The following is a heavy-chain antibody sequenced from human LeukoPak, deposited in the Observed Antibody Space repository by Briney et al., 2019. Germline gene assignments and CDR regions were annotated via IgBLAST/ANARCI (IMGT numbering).Heavy chain of an antibody. V-gene: IGHV1-2*06. Sequence: ASVKVSCKASGYTFTGYYMHWVRQAPGQGLEWMGRINPNSGGTNYAQKFQGRVTMTRDTSISTAYMELSRLRSDDTAVYYCAREGPVGITFGGVIVSNWFDPWGQGTLVTVSS. CDR1: GYTFTGYY. D-gene: IGHD3-16*02. CDR3: AREGPVGITFGGVIVSNWFDP. J-gene: IGHJ5*02. CDR2: INPNSGGT.